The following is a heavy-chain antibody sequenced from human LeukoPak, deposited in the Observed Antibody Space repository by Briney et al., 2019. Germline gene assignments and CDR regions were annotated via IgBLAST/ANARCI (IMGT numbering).Heavy chain of an antibody. D-gene: IGHD1-26*01. CDR1: GFTFSTYG. CDR2: IFSDGIRK. CDR3: ASASGPIKKNRFDQ. V-gene: IGHV3-30*12. Sequence: GGSLRLSCATSGFTFSTYGIEWVRQAPGKGLEWVAIIFSDGIRKYYADSVKGRFTISRDISRSTLYLEMNSLSAEDTAVYYCASASGPIKKNRFDQWGQGTLVTVSS. J-gene: IGHJ4*02.